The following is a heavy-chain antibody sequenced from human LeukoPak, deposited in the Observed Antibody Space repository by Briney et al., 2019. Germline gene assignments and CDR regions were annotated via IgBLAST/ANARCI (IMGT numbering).Heavy chain of an antibody. V-gene: IGHV3-13*04. CDR2: IGTAGDT. Sequence: GGSLGLSCAASGFTFSSYDMHWVRQATGKGLEWVSAIGTAGDTYYPGSVKGRFTISRENAKNSLYLQMNSLRAGDTAVYYCARGRRLGELSPETFDYWGQGTLVTVSS. D-gene: IGHD3-16*02. CDR3: ARGRRLGELSPETFDY. J-gene: IGHJ4*02. CDR1: GFTFSSYD.